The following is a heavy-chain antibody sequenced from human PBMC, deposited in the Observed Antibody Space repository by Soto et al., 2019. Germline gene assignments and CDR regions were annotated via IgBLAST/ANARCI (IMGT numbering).Heavy chain of an antibody. J-gene: IGHJ4*02. CDR2: IKEDGSEK. CDR3: ARAIEGIAAARHFDY. D-gene: IGHD6-13*01. CDR1: GFTFSTYW. V-gene: IGHV3-7*03. Sequence: PGGSLRLSCAASGFTFSTYWMNWVRQVPGKGLEWVANIKEDGSEKRYVDSVKGRFTISRDNAQNSLYLQMSSLSVEDTAVYYCARAIEGIAAARHFDYWGQGTLVTVSS.